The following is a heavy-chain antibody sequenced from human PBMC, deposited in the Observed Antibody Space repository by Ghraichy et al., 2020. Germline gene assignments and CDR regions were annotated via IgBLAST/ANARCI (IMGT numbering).Heavy chain of an antibody. CDR3: ARGDLLTQVFDF. CDR1: GVTFSDYY. Sequence: ASVKVSCKTPGVTFSDYYMHWVRQAPGQGLEWMGWVSPKSGGTKYAPKFQGRVTMTRDTSITAIYMELNKLTSDDTAVYYCARGDLLTQVFDFWGQGALVTVSS. J-gene: IGHJ4*02. V-gene: IGHV1-2*02. CDR2: VSPKSGGT.